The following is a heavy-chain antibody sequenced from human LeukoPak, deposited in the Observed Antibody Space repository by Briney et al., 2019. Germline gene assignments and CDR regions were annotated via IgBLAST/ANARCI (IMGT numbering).Heavy chain of an antibody. CDR3: AREGVYDILTGPMD. CDR1: GGSISSGGYY. CDR2: IYYSGST. Sequence: PSQTLSLTCTVSGGSISSGGYYWSWTRQHPGKGLEWIGYIYYSGSTYYNPSPKSRVTISVDTSKNQFSLKLSSVTAADTAVYYCAREGVYDILTGPMDWGQGTLVTVSS. J-gene: IGHJ4*02. D-gene: IGHD3-9*01. V-gene: IGHV4-31*03.